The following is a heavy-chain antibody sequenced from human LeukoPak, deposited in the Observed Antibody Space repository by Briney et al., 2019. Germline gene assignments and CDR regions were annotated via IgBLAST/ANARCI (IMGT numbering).Heavy chain of an antibody. CDR3: ARIFGSGYDFRGAFDI. Sequence: SETLSLTCTVSGGSISTYYWTWIRQPPGKGLEWIGYIYYTGSTDYNPSLKSRVTISVDTSKIQFSLKLSSVTAADTAVYYCARIFGSGYDFRGAFDIWGQGTMVTVS. CDR1: GGSISTYY. D-gene: IGHD5-12*01. V-gene: IGHV4-59*01. CDR2: IYYTGST. J-gene: IGHJ3*02.